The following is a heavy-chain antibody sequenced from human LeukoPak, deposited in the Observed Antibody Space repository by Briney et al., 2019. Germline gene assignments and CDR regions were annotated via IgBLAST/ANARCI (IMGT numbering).Heavy chain of an antibody. V-gene: IGHV1-69*13. D-gene: IGHD5-24*01. CDR1: GGTFSSYA. Sequence: ASVKVSCKASGGTFSSYAISWVRQAPGQELEWMGGIIPIFGTANYAQKFQGRVTITADESTSTAYMELSSLRSEDTAVYYCAQTNRPPDGYSTGYWGQGTLVTVSS. CDR3: AQTNRPPDGYSTGY. J-gene: IGHJ4*02. CDR2: IIPIFGTA.